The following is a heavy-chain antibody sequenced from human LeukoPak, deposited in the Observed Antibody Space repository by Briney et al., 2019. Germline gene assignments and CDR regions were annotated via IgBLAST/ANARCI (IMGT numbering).Heavy chain of an antibody. CDR3: AKGKATISY. D-gene: IGHD5-12*01. Sequence: GGSLRLSCAASGFTFSNFAISWVRQAPGKGLEWVSAISKSGDNSYYADSVKGRFTISRDNSKNTIYLQMNSLRVEDTAVYYCAKGKATISYWGQGTLVTVSS. V-gene: IGHV3-23*01. CDR1: GFTFSNFA. J-gene: IGHJ4*02. CDR2: ISKSGDNS.